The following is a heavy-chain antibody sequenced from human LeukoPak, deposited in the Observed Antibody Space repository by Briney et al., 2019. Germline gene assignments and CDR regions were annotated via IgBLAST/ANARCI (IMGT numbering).Heavy chain of an antibody. CDR3: ARGAVTFGGVIVKSI. J-gene: IGHJ4*02. Sequence: ASVEVSCKASGYTFTSNGISWVRQAPGQGLEWMGWISAYNGNTNYAQKLQGRVTMTTDTSTSTAYMELRSLRSDDTAVYYCARGAVTFGGVIVKSIWGQGTLVTVSS. CDR2: ISAYNGNT. CDR1: GYTFTSNG. V-gene: IGHV1-18*01. D-gene: IGHD3-16*02.